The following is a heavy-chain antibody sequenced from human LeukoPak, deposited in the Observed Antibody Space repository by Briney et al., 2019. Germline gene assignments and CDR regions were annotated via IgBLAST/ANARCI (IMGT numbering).Heavy chain of an antibody. CDR3: ARGAMYAYYFDY. CDR1: GFTFSDYT. V-gene: IGHV3-48*04. CDR2: IDLSGSTL. J-gene: IGHJ4*02. Sequence: GGSLRLSCAASGFTFSDYTMNWVRQAPGKGLEWVSYIDLSGSTLYYVDSVKGRFTISRDNAKNTVYLQMNSLRAEDTAVYYCARGAMYAYYFDYWGQGALVTVSS. D-gene: IGHD2-8*01.